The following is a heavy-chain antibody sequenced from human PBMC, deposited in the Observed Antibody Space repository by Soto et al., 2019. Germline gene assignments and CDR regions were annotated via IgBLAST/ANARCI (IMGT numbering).Heavy chain of an antibody. D-gene: IGHD2-21*02. CDR3: ARAMVVTQNAFDP. Sequence: QLQLQESRPGLVKPSQTLSPPCTVTGGSLSSGDYYWSWIRHPPGKGLAWIGYIYYSGSTYYNPNLKIRVTISVDTSKLLFSLNLSPVTAADWAVYYCARAMVVTQNAFDPWGQGTLVTVSS. V-gene: IGHV4-30-4*01. CDR1: GGSLSSGDYY. J-gene: IGHJ5*02. CDR2: IYYSGST.